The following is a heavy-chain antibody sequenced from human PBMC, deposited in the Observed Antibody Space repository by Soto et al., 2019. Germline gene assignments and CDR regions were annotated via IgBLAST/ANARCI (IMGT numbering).Heavy chain of an antibody. CDR3: ARDRGLTIDY. D-gene: IGHD3-10*01. CDR2: INPGNGNT. CDR1: GYTFTSYA. J-gene: IGHJ4*02. V-gene: IGHV1-3*05. Sequence: QVQLVQSGAEEKKPGASVKVSCNASGYTFTSYAMHWVRQAPGQRLEWMGWINPGNGNTKYSQKFQDRVTITRDTSASTAYMELSSLRSEDTAVYYCARDRGLTIDYWGQGTLVTVSS.